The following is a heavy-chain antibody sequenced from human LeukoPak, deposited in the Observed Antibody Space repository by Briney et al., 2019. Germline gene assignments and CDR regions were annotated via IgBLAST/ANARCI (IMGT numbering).Heavy chain of an antibody. V-gene: IGHV3-48*01. Sequence: PGGSLRLSCAASGFTFSSYSMNWVRQAPGKGLEWVSYISSSSSTIYYADSVKGRFTISRDNSKNTLYLQMNSLRAEDTAVYYCAKDPSRVVRLFSLGYWGQGTLVTVSS. J-gene: IGHJ4*02. D-gene: IGHD3-10*01. CDR3: AKDPSRVVRLFSLGY. CDR2: ISSSSSTI. CDR1: GFTFSSYS.